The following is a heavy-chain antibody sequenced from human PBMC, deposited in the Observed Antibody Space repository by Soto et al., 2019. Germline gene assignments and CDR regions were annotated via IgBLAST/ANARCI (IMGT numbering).Heavy chain of an antibody. J-gene: IGHJ6*02. V-gene: IGHV1-3*01. Sequence: QVQLVQSGPEMKKPGASVKLSCKASGYTFTTYSMHWVRQAPGQRLEWMGWIHAGNGNTEHSQKFQGRVTITRDTSASTAYLELWSLRSEDTAVYYCARAVCSSTSCYDYYAYGLDVCGQGTAVTVS. CDR3: ARAVCSSTSCYDYYAYGLDV. CDR1: GYTFTTYS. D-gene: IGHD2-2*01. CDR2: IHAGNGNT.